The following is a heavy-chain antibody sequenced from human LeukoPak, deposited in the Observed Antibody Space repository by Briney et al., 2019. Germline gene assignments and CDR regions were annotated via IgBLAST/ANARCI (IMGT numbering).Heavy chain of an antibody. V-gene: IGHV3-48*03. Sequence: GGSLRLSCTASGFTFSTYEMNWVRQAPGKGLEWISYISGSGSSIFYADSLQGRFTVSRDNAKNSVYLQMNSLRAEDTAVYYCAREGGFGYDDAFDTWGHGTTVAVSS. D-gene: IGHD3-16*02. CDR2: ISGSGSSI. J-gene: IGHJ3*02. CDR3: AREGGFGYDDAFDT. CDR1: GFTFSTYE.